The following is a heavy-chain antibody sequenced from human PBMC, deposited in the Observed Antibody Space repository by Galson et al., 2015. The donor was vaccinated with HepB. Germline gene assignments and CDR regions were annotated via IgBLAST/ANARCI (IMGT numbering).Heavy chain of an antibody. Sequence: SLRLSCAASGFTVSSNHMSWVRQAPGKGLEWVSVIYSGGSTYYADSVKGRFTISRDNSKNTLYLQMNSLRAEDTAVYYCARGGGYYYGSGSYGDYYYYGMDVWGQGTTVTVSS. CDR1: GFTVSSNH. V-gene: IGHV3-53*01. CDR3: ARGGGYYYGSGSYGDYYYYGMDV. CDR2: IYSGGST. D-gene: IGHD3-10*01. J-gene: IGHJ6*02.